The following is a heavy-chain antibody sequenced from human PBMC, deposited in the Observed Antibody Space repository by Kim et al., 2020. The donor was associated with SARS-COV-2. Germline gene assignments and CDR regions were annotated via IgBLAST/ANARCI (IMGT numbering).Heavy chain of an antibody. V-gene: IGHV3-21*01. J-gene: IGHJ6*02. D-gene: IGHD2-15*01. Sequence: GGSLRLSCAASRFTFSSYDMNWVRQAPGKGLEWVSSISGSGSDIYYADSVKGRFTISRDNAKNSVYLQMNSLRAEDTAVYYCARDLTATPDVWGQGTTVTVSS. CDR2: ISGSGSDI. CDR3: ARDLTATPDV. CDR1: RFTFSSYD.